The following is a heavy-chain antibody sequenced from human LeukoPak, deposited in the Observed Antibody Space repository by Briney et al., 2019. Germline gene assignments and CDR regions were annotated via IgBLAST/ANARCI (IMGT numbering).Heavy chain of an antibody. Sequence: PSETLSLTCTVSGGSISSYYWSWIRQPPGKGLEWIGYIYYSGSTNYNPSLKSRVTISVDTSKNQFSLKLSSVTAADTAVYYCAREVNYDFWSGYYGGHYFDYWGQGTLVTVSS. CDR2: IYYSGST. J-gene: IGHJ4*02. V-gene: IGHV4-59*01. CDR3: AREVNYDFWSGYYGGHYFDY. CDR1: GGSISSYY. D-gene: IGHD3-3*01.